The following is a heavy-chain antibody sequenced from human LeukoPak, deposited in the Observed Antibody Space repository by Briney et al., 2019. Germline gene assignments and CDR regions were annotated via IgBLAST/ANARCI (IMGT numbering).Heavy chain of an antibody. CDR3: ARDRGGLWFGELPFDY. D-gene: IGHD3-10*01. Sequence: GGSLRLXCAASGFTFSSYSMNWVRLAPGKGLEWVSSISSSSSSYIYYADSVKGRFTISRDNAKNSLYLQMNSLRAEDTAVYYCARDRGGLWFGELPFDYWGQGTLVTVSS. J-gene: IGHJ4*02. CDR2: ISSSSSSYI. V-gene: IGHV3-21*01. CDR1: GFTFSSYS.